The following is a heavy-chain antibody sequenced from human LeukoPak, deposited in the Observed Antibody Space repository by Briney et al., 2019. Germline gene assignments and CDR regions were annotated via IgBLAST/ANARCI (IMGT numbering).Heavy chain of an antibody. J-gene: IGHJ5*02. V-gene: IGHV1-2*02. D-gene: IGHD1-1*01. CDR1: GDTFTANY. CDR3: AEDVGSTGTNCFDP. CDR2: INLNTGYT. Sequence: ASVKVSCKPSGDTFTANYLHWVRQAPGQGLEWLGWINLNTGYTKYAQKFQGRVTMTRDTSTSSAFMELSRLRSDDTAVYFCAEDVGSTGTNCFDPWGQGTLVTVSS.